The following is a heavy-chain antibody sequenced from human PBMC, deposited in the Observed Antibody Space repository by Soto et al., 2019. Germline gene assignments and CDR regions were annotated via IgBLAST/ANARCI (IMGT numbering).Heavy chain of an antibody. V-gene: IGHV3-7*01. CDR2: IKQDGSEK. D-gene: IGHD2-2*01. CDR1: GFTFSSYW. J-gene: IGHJ4*02. Sequence: GGSLRLSCAASGFTFSSYWMSWVRQAPGKGLEWVANIKQDGSEKYYVDSVKGRFTISRDNAKNSLYLQMNSLRAEDTAVYYCARVNPINCISTSCYYLDYWGQGTLVTVSS. CDR3: ARVNPINCISTSCYYLDY.